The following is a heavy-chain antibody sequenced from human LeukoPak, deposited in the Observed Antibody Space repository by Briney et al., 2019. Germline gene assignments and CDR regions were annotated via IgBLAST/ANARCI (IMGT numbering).Heavy chain of an antibody. J-gene: IGHJ6*03. V-gene: IGHV4-4*07. CDR3: ARGAMVRGVHYYYYYYYMDV. CDR2: IYTSGST. D-gene: IGHD3-10*01. CDR1: GGSISSYY. Sequence: PSETLSLTCTVSGGSISSYYWSWIRQPAGKGLEWIGRIYTSGSTNYNPSLKSRVTMSVDTSKNQFSLKLSSVTAADTAVYYCARGAMVRGVHYYYYYYYMDVWGKGTTVTISS.